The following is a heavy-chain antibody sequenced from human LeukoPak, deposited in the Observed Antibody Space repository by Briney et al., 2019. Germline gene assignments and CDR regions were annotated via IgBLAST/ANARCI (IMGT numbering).Heavy chain of an antibody. J-gene: IGHJ6*03. V-gene: IGHV1-46*01. CDR2: INPSCGST. Sequence: ASVKVSCKASGYTFTSYYIHWVRQAPGQGLEWMGLINPSCGSTNYAQKFQGRVTMTRDTSTSTVYMELSSLRSEDTAVYYCARGPSITMVRGGQWYYYMDVWGKGTTVTISS. CDR3: ARGPSITMVRGGQWYYYMDV. D-gene: IGHD3-10*01. CDR1: GYTFTSYY.